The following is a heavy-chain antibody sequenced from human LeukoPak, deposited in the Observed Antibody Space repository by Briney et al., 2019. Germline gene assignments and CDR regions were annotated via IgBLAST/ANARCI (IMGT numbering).Heavy chain of an antibody. CDR2: ISGSTDRV. CDR1: QFTFRDYY. Sequence: NAGGSLRLSCAASQFTFRDYYMIWLRQAPGKGLEWLSSISGSTDRVIYADSVKGRCTTSRDNAKNSLYLQMNSLRAEDTAVYFCARDRDVRVGDAHYDAYDMWGQGTVVTVSS. V-gene: IGHV3-11*01. D-gene: IGHD1-26*01. CDR3: ARDRDVRVGDAHYDAYDM. J-gene: IGHJ3*02.